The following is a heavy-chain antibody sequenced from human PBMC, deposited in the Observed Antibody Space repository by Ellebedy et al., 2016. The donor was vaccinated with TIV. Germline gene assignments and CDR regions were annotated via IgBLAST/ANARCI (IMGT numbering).Heavy chain of an antibody. J-gene: IGHJ4*02. Sequence: ASVKVSCKASGYRFTNNYIHWVRQAPGQGLEWMGWINPNSGGTNYAQKFQGRVIMTGDTSISTAYMELSRLTSDDTAVYYCARDRFGVPLRCADYWGQGTLVTVSS. CDR2: INPNSGGT. CDR3: ARDRFGVPLRCADY. V-gene: IGHV1-2*02. D-gene: IGHD3-16*01. CDR1: GYRFTNNY.